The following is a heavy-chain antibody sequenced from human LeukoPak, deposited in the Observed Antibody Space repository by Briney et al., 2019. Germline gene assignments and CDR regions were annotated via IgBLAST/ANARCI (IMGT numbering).Heavy chain of an antibody. CDR1: GDSISIGGYY. CDR3: ARLAGATINFDY. V-gene: IGHV4-31*03. D-gene: IGHD2-15*01. J-gene: IGHJ4*02. CDR2: ISHSGIT. Sequence: PSETLSLTCTVSGDSISIGGYYWSWVRQHPGKGLEWIGYISHSGITYYNPSLTSRVTISVDTSKNQSSLRLSSVTAADTAVYYCARLAGATINFDYWGQGTLVTVSS.